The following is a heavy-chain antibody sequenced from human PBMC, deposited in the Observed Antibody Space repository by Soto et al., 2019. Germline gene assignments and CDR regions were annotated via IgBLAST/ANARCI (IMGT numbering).Heavy chain of an antibody. CDR1: RDTFTSYY. V-gene: IGHV1-46*01. CDR3: ARSSGGNFGIIIEGTNWFAP. J-gene: IGHJ5*02. CDR2: INPHGGST. Sequence: GASVKVSCKAPRDTFTSYYINWVRQAPPQGLEWMGVINPHGGSTAYAQKFKGRVTLTRDTSASTVYLEVSSLTSEDTAMYYCARSSGGNFGIIIEGTNWFAPWGQGTLVTVSS. D-gene: IGHD1-26*01.